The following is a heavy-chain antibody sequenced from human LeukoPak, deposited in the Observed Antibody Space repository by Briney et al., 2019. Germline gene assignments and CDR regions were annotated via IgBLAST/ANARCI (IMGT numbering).Heavy chain of an antibody. J-gene: IGHJ5*02. CDR3: ARGGRFWNNWFDP. CDR1: GGTFSSYA. D-gene: IGHD3-3*01. CDR2: IIPILGIA. Sequence: SVKVSCKASGGTFSSYAISWVRQAPGQGLEWMGRIIPILGIANYAQKFQGRVTITADKSTSTAYMELSSLRSEDTAVYYCARGGRFWNNWFDPWGQGTLVTVSS. V-gene: IGHV1-69*04.